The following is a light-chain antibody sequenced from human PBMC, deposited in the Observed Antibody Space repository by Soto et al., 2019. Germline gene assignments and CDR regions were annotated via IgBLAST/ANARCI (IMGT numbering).Light chain of an antibody. CDR3: HNYADSPHT. CDR1: QSVRSGS. J-gene: IGKJ2*01. Sequence: EIVLTQSPATLSLSPGEGATLSCRASQSVRSGSLAWYQQKPGQAPRLLIFGASSRATDIPDRFTGSGYGTNFTLNTIRLETEDFAVYSCHNYADSPHTFGQGTNLEIK. CDR2: GAS. V-gene: IGKV3-20*01.